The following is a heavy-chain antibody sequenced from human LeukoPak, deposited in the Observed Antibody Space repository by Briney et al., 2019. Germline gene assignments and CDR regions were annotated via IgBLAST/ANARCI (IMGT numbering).Heavy chain of an antibody. CDR3: ARGSYYDSSPAVVY. J-gene: IGHJ4*02. CDR1: GYTFTSYD. V-gene: IGHV1-8*01. D-gene: IGHD3-22*01. Sequence: GASVKVSCKASGYTFTSYDINWVRQANGQGLEWMGWMNPNSGNTGYAQKFQGRVTMTRNTFISTAYMELSSLRSEDTAVYYCARGSYYDSSPAVVYWGQGTLVTVSS. CDR2: MNPNSGNT.